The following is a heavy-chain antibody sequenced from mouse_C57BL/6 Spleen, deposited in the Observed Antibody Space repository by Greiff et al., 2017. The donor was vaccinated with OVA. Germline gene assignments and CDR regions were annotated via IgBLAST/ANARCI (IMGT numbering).Heavy chain of an antibody. CDR2: ISYDGSN. Sequence: VQLKESGPGLVKPSQSLSLTCSVTGYSITSGYYWNWIRQFPGNKLEWMGYISYDGSNNYNPSLKNRISITRDTSKNQFFLKLNSVTTEDTATYYCARAAYYSKGNWYFDVWGTGTTVTVSS. CDR3: ARAAYYSKGNWYFDV. J-gene: IGHJ1*03. CDR1: GYSITSGYY. D-gene: IGHD2-5*01. V-gene: IGHV3-6*01.